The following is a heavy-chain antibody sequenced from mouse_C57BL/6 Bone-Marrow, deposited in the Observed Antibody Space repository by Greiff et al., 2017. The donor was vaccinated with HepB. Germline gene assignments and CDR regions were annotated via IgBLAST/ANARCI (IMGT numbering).Heavy chain of an antibody. Sequence: DVKLVESGGGLVKPGGSLKLSCAASGFTFSSYAMSWVRQTPEKRLEWVATISDGGSYTYYPDNVKGRFTISRDNAKNNLYLQMSHLKSEDTAMYYCARGGYDVRVWCAYWGQGTLVTVSA. J-gene: IGHJ3*01. D-gene: IGHD2-2*01. CDR1: GFTFSSYA. CDR2: ISDGGSYT. CDR3: ARGGYDVRVWCAY. V-gene: IGHV5-4*03.